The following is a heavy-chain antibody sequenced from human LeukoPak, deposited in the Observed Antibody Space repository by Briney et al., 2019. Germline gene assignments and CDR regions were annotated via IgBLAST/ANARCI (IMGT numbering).Heavy chain of an antibody. Sequence: PGGSLRLSCAASGFTLSGHWMHWFRQPPGKGLAWVSRNKYDGSESYYADSVKGRFTISRDNAKNTLYLQMNSLRVEDTAVYYCAKSDWFDPRGQGTLVTVSS. V-gene: IGHV3-74*01. CDR2: NKYDGSES. J-gene: IGHJ5*02. CDR1: GFTLSGHW. CDR3: AKSDWFDP.